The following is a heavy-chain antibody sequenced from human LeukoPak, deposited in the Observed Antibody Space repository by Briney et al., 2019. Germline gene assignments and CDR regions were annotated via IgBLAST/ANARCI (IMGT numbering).Heavy chain of an antibody. CDR3: ARGDEGITIFGVANAFDI. CDR2: ICRSGST. Sequence: SQTLSLTCTVSGGSISSGDYFWSWIRQPPGKGLEWIGYICRSGSTYYNPSLKSRVTISVDRSKNQFSLILTSVTAADTAVYYCARGDEGITIFGVANAFDIWGQGTMVTVSS. J-gene: IGHJ3*02. V-gene: IGHV4-30-2*01. CDR1: GGSISSGDYF. D-gene: IGHD3-3*01.